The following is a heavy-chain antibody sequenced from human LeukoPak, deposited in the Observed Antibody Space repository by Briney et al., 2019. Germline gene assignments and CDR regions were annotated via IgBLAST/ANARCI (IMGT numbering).Heavy chain of an antibody. CDR1: GGSISSYY. CDR3: ARDQEGGATPPRAFDI. J-gene: IGHJ3*02. CDR2: IYTSGST. D-gene: IGHD1-26*01. Sequence: SETLSLTCTVSGGSISSYYWSWVRQPAGKGLEWIGRIYTSGSTNYSPSLKSRVTMSVDTSKNQFSLKLSSVTAADTAVYYCARDQEGGATPPRAFDIWGQGTMVTVSS. V-gene: IGHV4-4*07.